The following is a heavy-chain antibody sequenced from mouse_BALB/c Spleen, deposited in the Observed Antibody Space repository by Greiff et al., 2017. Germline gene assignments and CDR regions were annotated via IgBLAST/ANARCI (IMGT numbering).Heavy chain of an antibody. V-gene: IGHV3-2*02. CDR2: ISYSGST. CDR1: GYSITSDYA. CDR3: ARRDGNYWFAY. D-gene: IGHD2-1*01. Sequence: EVQLQESGPGLVKPSQSLSLTCTVTGYSITSDYAWNWIRQFPGNKLEWMGYISYSGSTSYNPSLNSRISITRDTSKNQFFLQLNSVTTEDTATYYCARRDGNYWFAYWGQGTLVTVSA. J-gene: IGHJ3*01.